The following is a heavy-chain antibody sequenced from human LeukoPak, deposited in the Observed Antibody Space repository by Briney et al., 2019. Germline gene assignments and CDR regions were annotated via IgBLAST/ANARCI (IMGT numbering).Heavy chain of an antibody. CDR3: ASRKLGNDY. CDR2: IYYTGST. CDR1: GGSFSDYY. V-gene: IGHV4-59*01. J-gene: IGHJ4*02. D-gene: IGHD7-27*01. Sequence: SETLSLTCTISGGSFSDYYWSWIRQSPGKGLEWIGYIYYTGSTTYNPSLKSRVTISADTSKNQFSLKLSSVTAADTAVYYCASRKLGNDYWGQGTLVTVSS.